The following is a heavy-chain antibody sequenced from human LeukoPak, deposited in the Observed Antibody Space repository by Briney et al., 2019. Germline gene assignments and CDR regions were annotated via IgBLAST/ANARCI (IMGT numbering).Heavy chain of an antibody. V-gene: IGHV4-59*08. Sequence: SETLSLTCTVSGGSINSYYWSWIRQSPGKGLEWIGYIYYTGSSNYNPSLKSRVTISIDTSKDQFSLKLSSVTAADTAVYYCARVKAGYDYVWGSYRQSAYFDYWGQGTLVTVSS. CDR1: GGSINSYY. D-gene: IGHD3-16*02. J-gene: IGHJ4*02. CDR3: ARVKAGYDYVWGSYRQSAYFDY. CDR2: IYYTGSS.